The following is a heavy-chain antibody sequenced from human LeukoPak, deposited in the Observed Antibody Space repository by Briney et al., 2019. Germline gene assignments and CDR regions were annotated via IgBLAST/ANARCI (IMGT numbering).Heavy chain of an antibody. J-gene: IGHJ4*02. D-gene: IGHD3-10*01. V-gene: IGHV3-73*01. CDR3: TSWADSGNYYRGDDY. CDR2: IRSKANSYAT. CDR1: GFTFSGSA. Sequence: GSLRLSCAASGFTFSGSAIHWVRQASGKGLEWVGRIRSKANSYATAYAASVKGRFTISRDDSKNTAYLQMNSLKTEDTAVYHCTSWADSGNYYRGDDYWGQGTLVTVSS.